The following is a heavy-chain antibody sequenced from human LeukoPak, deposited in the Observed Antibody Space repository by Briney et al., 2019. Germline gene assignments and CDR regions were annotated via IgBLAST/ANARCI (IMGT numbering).Heavy chain of an antibody. Sequence: SETLSLTCTVSDASISSSSYYWGWIRQPPGKGLEWIGSFSYTGSTYYNPSLKSRVTISVDTSKNQFSLKLSSVTAADTAVYYCARLAAAVSFDYWGQGTLVTVSS. V-gene: IGHV4-39*01. J-gene: IGHJ4*02. CDR1: DASISSSSYY. CDR3: ARLAAAVSFDY. CDR2: FSYTGST. D-gene: IGHD6-13*01.